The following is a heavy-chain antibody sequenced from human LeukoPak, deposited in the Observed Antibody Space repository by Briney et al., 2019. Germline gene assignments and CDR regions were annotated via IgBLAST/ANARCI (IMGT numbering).Heavy chain of an antibody. D-gene: IGHD3-10*01. CDR2: INNDGSST. J-gene: IGHJ4*02. CDR1: GFTFATTW. Sequence: GGSLRLSCAASGFTFATTWMHWVRQAPGKGLVWVSLINNDGSSTNYADSVKGRFTISRDNAKNTLYLQMKSLRAEDTAVYYCVIGGTYGSGSWGQGTLSPSPQ. V-gene: IGHV3-74*01. CDR3: VIGGTYGSGS.